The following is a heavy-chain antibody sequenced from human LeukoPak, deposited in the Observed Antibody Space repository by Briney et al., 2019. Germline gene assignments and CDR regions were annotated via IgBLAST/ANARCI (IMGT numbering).Heavy chain of an antibody. CDR3: ATSRQLLDNWFDP. CDR1: GGSISNYY. Sequence: SDTLSLTCTVSGGSISNYYWSWVRQPPGKGLEWIGYIYYSGCTNYNPSLKSRVTISVDTSKNQFSLKLGSVTAADTAVYYCATSRQLLDNWFDPWGQGTLVTVSS. V-gene: IGHV4-59*08. J-gene: IGHJ5*02. D-gene: IGHD2-2*01. CDR2: IYYSGCT.